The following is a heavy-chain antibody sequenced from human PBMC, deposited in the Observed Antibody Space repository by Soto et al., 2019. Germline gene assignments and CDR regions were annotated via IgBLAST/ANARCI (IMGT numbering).Heavy chain of an antibody. CDR1: GFIFSGSG. J-gene: IGHJ5*01. CDR3: ARWVGGSMYDNSGKYDS. V-gene: IGHV3-30*03. D-gene: IGHD3-22*01. CDR2: VSNDGIRK. Sequence: QVQLVESGGGVVQPGRSLRLTCAASGFIFSGSGMHWVRQAPGKGLEWVALVSNDGIRKYYGDSVKGRFTISRDXAEXXXXXQMNSLRAEDTAVYYCARWVGGSMYDNSGKYDSWGQGTLVTVSS.